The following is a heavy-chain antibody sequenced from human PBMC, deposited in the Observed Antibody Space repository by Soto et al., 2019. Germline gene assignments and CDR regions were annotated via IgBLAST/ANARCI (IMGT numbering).Heavy chain of an antibody. V-gene: IGHV2-5*02. D-gene: IGHD2-21*02. J-gene: IGHJ6*02. CDR1: AFSLSTGGVG. CDR3: IQSRCGGDCLQSYASYYYYGMDV. Sequence: SGSYAGEPTQTLTLTCTFSAFSLSTGGVGVGWIRQPPGKALEWLALIYWDDDKRYSPSLRSRLTITKDTSKNQVVLTMTNMDPVDTATYYCIQSRCGGDCLQSYASYYYYGMDVWGQGT. CDR2: IYWDDDK.